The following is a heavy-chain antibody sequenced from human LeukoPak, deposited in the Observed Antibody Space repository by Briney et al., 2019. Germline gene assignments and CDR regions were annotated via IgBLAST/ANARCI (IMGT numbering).Heavy chain of an antibody. CDR3: VKDRVSGSYGPYNWFDP. CDR2: ISSNGGST. V-gene: IGHV3-64D*06. Sequence: PGGSLRLSCSASGFTFSSYAMHWVRQAPGKGLEYVSAISSNGGSTYYADSVKGRFTISRDNSKDTLYLQMSSLRAEDTAVYYCVKDRVSGSYGPYNWFDPWGQGTLVTVSS. J-gene: IGHJ5*02. CDR1: GFTFSSYA. D-gene: IGHD1-26*01.